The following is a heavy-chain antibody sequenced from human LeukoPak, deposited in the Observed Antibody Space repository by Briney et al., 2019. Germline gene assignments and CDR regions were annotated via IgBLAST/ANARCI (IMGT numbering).Heavy chain of an antibody. D-gene: IGHD4-17*01. CDR3: ARTPSFTVTTSYYFDY. Sequence: GASVKVSCKASGGTFSSYAISWVRQAPGQGLEWMGGIIPIFGTANYAQKFQGRVTITADESTSTAYMELSSLRSEDTAVYYCARTPSFTVTTSYYFDYWGQGTLVTVSS. V-gene: IGHV1-69*13. J-gene: IGHJ4*02. CDR1: GGTFSSYA. CDR2: IIPIFGTA.